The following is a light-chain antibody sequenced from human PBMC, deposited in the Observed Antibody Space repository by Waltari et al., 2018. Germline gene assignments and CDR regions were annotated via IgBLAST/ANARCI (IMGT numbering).Light chain of an antibody. CDR1: SNDVGAYNY. CDR3: CSYTGTYTHWV. Sequence: QSALTQPRSVSGSPGQSVTISCTGTSNDVGAYNYVSWHQQHPGKAPKLMIYDVSKRPSGVPDRFSASKPGNTASLTISGLQAEDEADYYCCSYTGTYTHWVFGGGTKLTVL. CDR2: DVS. V-gene: IGLV2-11*01. J-gene: IGLJ3*02.